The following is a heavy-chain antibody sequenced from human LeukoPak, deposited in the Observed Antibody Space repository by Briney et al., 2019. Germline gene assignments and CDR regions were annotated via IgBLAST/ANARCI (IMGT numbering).Heavy chain of an antibody. CDR1: GYTFTSYG. D-gene: IGHD2-2*01. Sequence: ASVKVSCKASGYTFTSYGISWVRQAPGQGLEWMGWISAYNGNTNYAQKLQGRVTMTTDTSTSTAYMELRSLRSDDTAVYYCPRDQDIVVVPAAMRGNPNWFDPWGQGTLVTVSS. V-gene: IGHV1-18*04. CDR2: ISAYNGNT. CDR3: PRDQDIVVVPAAMRGNPNWFDP. J-gene: IGHJ5*02.